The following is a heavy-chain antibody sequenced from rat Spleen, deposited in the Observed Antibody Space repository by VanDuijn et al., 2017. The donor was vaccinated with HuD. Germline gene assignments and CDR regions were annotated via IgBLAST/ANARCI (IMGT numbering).Heavy chain of an antibody. CDR1: GFIFSDFY. Sequence: EVQLVESGGGLVQPGRSLKLSCAASGFIFSDFYLAWVRQAPTKGLEWVATISYDGNSIYYRDSVKGRFTISRDDAKSTLYLQMDSLRSEDTATYYCAREADIPFHYFDYWGQGVMVTVSS. J-gene: IGHJ2*01. D-gene: IGHD2-3*01. V-gene: IGHV5-7*01. CDR2: ISYDGNSI. CDR3: AREADIPFHYFDY.